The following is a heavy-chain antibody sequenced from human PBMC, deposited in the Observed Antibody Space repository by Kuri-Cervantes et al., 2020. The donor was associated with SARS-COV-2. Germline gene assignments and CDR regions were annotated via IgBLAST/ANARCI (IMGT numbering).Heavy chain of an antibody. CDR1: GYTFTGYY. J-gene: IGHJ6*03. Sequence: ASVKVSCKASGYTFTGYYMHWVRQAPGQGLEWMGWINPNSGGTNYAQKFQGRVTMTRDTSISTAYMELSRLRSEDTAVYYCARGGELERRYYYYYMDVWGKGTTVTVSS. CDR3: ARGGELERRYYYYYMDV. V-gene: IGHV1-2*02. D-gene: IGHD1-1*01. CDR2: INPNSGGT.